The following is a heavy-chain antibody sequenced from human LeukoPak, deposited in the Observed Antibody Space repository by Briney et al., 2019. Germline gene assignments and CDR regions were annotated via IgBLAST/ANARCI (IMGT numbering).Heavy chain of an antibody. CDR3: ATGGRSGVALEQ. CDR2: IYSGGST. D-gene: IGHD3-3*01. V-gene: IGHV3-53*01. Sequence: PGGSLRLTCVVSGFIASSNYMSWVRQAPGKGLEWISLIYSGGSTYYADSVMGRFTISRDSSKTTLFLQMNSLRAEDTAVYSCATGGRSGVALEQWGQGTLVTVSS. CDR1: GFIASSNY. J-gene: IGHJ4*02.